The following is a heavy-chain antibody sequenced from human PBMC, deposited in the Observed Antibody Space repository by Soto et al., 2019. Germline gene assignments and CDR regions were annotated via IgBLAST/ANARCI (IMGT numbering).Heavy chain of an antibody. CDR2: IYATGTT. CDR1: GASISGFY. V-gene: IGHV4-4*07. D-gene: IGHD1-1*01. Sequence: TLXLTCTVSGASISGFYWSWIRKSAGKGLEWIGRIYATGTTDYNPSLKSRVMMSVDTSKKQFSLKLRSVTAADTAVYYCVRDGTKTLRDWFDHWGQGISVTVSS. CDR3: VRDGTKTLRDWFDH. J-gene: IGHJ5*02.